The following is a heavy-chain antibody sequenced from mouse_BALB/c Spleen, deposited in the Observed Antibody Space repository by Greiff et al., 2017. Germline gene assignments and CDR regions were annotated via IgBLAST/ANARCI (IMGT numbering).Heavy chain of an antibody. D-gene: IGHD1-1*01. CDR2: IYPGDGDT. CDR3: ARDYYGSSYDFDY. J-gene: IGHJ2*01. Sequence: QVQLQQSGAELVRPGSSVKISCKASGYAFSSYWMNWVKQRPGQGLEWIGQIYPGDGDTNYNGKFKGKATLTADKSSSTAYMQLSSLTSEDSAVYYCARDYYGSSYDFDYWGQGTTLTVSS. V-gene: IGHV1-80*01. CDR1: GYAFSSYW.